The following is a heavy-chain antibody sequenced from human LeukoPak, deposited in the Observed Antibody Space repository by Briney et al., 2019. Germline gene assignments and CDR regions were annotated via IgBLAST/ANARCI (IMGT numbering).Heavy chain of an antibody. Sequence: GGSLRLSCAASGFTFSSYAMSWVRQARGKWLEWVSAISGSGGSTYYADSVKGRFTISRDNSKNTLYLQMNSLRAEDTAVYYCARPKYSSSSGPRDAFDIWGQGTMVTVSS. CDR2: ISGSGGST. D-gene: IGHD6-6*01. CDR3: ARPKYSSSSGPRDAFDI. J-gene: IGHJ3*02. V-gene: IGHV3-23*01. CDR1: GFTFSSYA.